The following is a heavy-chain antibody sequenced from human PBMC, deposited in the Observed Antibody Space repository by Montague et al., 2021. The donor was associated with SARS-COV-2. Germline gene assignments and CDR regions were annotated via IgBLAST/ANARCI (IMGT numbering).Heavy chain of an antibody. CDR2: SNYSGST. V-gene: IGHV4-59*01. CDR1: GGSISSYY. J-gene: IGHJ4*02. Sequence: SETLSLTCTVSGGSISSYYWSWIRQPPGKGLEWIGYSNYSGSTNYNPSLKSRVTISVDTSKNQFSLKLSSVTAADTAVYYCARVGFGYCSGGSCYWEFDYWGQGTLVTVSS. CDR3: ARVGFGYCSGGSCYWEFDY. D-gene: IGHD2-15*01.